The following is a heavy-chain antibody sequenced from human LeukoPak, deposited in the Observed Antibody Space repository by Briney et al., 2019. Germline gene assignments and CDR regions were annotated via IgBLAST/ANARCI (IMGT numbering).Heavy chain of an antibody. J-gene: IGHJ6*02. D-gene: IGHD2-21*01. CDR3: AIFGDYYYYGMDV. CDR2: IYSGGST. CDR1: GFTVSSNY. V-gene: IGHV3-66*02. Sequence: GGSLRLSCAASGFTVSSNYMSWVRQAPGKGLEWVSVIYSGGSTYYADSVKGRFTISRDNSKNTLYLQMNSLRAEDTAVYYCAIFGDYYYYGMDVWGQGTTVTVS.